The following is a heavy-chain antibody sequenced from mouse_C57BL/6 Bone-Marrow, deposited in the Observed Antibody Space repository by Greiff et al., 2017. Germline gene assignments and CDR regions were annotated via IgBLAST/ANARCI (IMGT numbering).Heavy chain of an antibody. CDR2: IDPEDGDT. J-gene: IGHJ3*01. CDR1: GFNLKDYY. D-gene: IGHD1-1*01. V-gene: IGHV14-1*01. Sequence: EVQLQESGAELVRPGASVKLSCTASGFNLKDYYMHWVKQRPEQGLEWIGRIDPEDGDTEYAPKFQGKATMTADTSSTTAHLQLSSLTSEDTAVYCCAPYGGFAYWGQGTLVTVSA. CDR3: APYGGFAY.